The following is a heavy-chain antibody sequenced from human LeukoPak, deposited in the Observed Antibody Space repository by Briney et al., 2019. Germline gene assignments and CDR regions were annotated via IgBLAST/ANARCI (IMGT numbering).Heavy chain of an antibody. V-gene: IGHV3-21*01. CDR3: ARVRDGDYVGGVDY. Sequence: PGGSLRLSCAASGFTFSSYSMNWVRQAPGKGLEWVSSISSSSSYIYYADSVKGRFTISRDNSKNTLYLQMNSLRAEDTAVYYCARVRDGDYVGGVDYWGQGTLVTVSS. CDR1: GFTFSSYS. D-gene: IGHD4-17*01. CDR2: ISSSSSYI. J-gene: IGHJ4*02.